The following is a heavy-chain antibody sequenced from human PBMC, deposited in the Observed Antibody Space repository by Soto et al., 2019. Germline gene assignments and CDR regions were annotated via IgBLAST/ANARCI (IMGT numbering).Heavy chain of an antibody. CDR2: ISGSGYNT. D-gene: IGHD4-17*01. CDR3: AKSIRTTLSVYDY. V-gene: IGHV3-23*01. J-gene: IGHJ4*02. CDR1: GFTFTSFT. Sequence: EVQLLQSGGALVQPGGSLRLSCAASGFTFTSFTMNWVRQAPGKGLEWVSAISGSGYNTYDAVSVRGRFTISRDNSMNMLYLQRNSLRGDDTAVYFCAKSIRTTLSVYDYWGQGALVTVSS.